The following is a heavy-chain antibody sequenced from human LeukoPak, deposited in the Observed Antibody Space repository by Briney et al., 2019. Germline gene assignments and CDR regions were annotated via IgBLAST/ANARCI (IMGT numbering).Heavy chain of an antibody. CDR3: ARVGYSSPFDY. Sequence: PGGSLRLSCAASGFTFSSYALHWVRQAPGKGLEYVSSISGNGDSTFYANSVKGRFTISRDNSKNTLYLQMGSLRAEDMAVYYCARVGYSSPFDYWGQGTLVTVSS. V-gene: IGHV3-64*01. J-gene: IGHJ4*02. CDR1: GFTFSSYA. CDR2: ISGNGDST. D-gene: IGHD6-13*01.